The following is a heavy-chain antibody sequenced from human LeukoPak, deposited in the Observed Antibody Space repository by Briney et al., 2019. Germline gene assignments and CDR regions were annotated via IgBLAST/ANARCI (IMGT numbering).Heavy chain of an antibody. CDR3: AKDHATVTPRGGYFDY. CDR2: ISGSGGST. J-gene: IGHJ4*02. CDR1: GFTFSSYA. Sequence: GGSLRLSCAASGFTFSSYAMSWVRQAPGKGLEWVSAISGSGGSTYYADSVEGRFTISRDNSKNTLYLQMNSLRAEDTAVYYCAKDHATVTPRGGYFDYWGQGTLVTVSS. V-gene: IGHV3-23*01. D-gene: IGHD4-17*01.